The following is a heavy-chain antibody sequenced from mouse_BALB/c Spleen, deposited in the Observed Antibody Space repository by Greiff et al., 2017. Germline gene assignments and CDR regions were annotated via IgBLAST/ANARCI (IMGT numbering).Heavy chain of an antibody. CDR2: ISSGGSYT. J-gene: IGHJ3*01. V-gene: IGHV5-9-4*01. CDR3: ARDDYRYDGAY. CDR1: GFTFSSYA. Sequence: EVMLVESGGGLVKPGGSLKLSCAASGFTFSSYAMSWVRQSPEKRLEWVAEISSGGSYTYYPDTVTGRFTISRDNAKNNLYLQMSSLKSEDTAMYYCARDDYRYDGAYWGQGTLVTVSA. D-gene: IGHD2-14*01.